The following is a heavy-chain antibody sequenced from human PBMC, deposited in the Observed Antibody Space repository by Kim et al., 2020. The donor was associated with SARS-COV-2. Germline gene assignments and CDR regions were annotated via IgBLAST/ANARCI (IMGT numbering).Heavy chain of an antibody. CDR3: ARARSITMIVVVITYFDY. CDR1: GGSISSGGYY. V-gene: IGHV4-31*03. J-gene: IGHJ4*02. Sequence: SETLSLTCTVSGGSISSGGYYWSWIRQHPGKGLEWIGYIYYSGSTYYNPSLKSRLTISVDTSKNQFSLKLSSVTAADTAVYYCARARSITMIVVVITYFDYWGQGTLVTVSS. CDR2: IYYSGST. D-gene: IGHD3-22*01.